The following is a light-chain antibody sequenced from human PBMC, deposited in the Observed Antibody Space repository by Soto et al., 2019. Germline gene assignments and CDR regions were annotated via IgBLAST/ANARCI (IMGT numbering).Light chain of an antibody. CDR1: SSIIGAGYD. V-gene: IGLV1-40*01. J-gene: IGLJ1*01. CDR2: GNI. Sequence: QSVLTQPPSVSGAPGQRVTISCTGSSSIIGAGYDVHWYQQLPGTAPKVLIYGNINRPSGVPDRFSGSKSGTSASLAITGLQAEDEADYYCQSYDSSLSGYVFGTGTKVTVL. CDR3: QSYDSSLSGYV.